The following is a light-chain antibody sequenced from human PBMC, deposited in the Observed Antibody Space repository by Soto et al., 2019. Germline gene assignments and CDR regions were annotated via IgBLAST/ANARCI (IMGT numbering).Light chain of an antibody. CDR2: GPS. J-gene: IGKJ4*01. Sequence: EIVMTQSPATLSVSPGETATLSCRAGQNINTYLAWYQQKPGQAPRLLVYGPSTRATGIPARFSGSGSATEFTFTISSLQSEDLAVYYCQQYNDWPLTFGGGTKVEIK. CDR1: QNINTY. V-gene: IGKV3-15*01. CDR3: QQYNDWPLT.